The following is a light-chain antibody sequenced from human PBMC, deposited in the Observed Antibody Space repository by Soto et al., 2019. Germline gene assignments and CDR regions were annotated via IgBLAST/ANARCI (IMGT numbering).Light chain of an antibody. CDR3: SSYTSSSTYV. CDR1: SSDVGEYNS. CDR2: EVT. Sequence: QSVLTQPASVSGSPGQSITICCTGTSSDVGEYNSVSWYQQHPCKAPNLLIYEVTNRPSGVSDRLSGSKSGNTASPTISGLQAEDEADYYCSSYTSSSTYVFGVGTRSPS. J-gene: IGLJ1*01. V-gene: IGLV2-14*01.